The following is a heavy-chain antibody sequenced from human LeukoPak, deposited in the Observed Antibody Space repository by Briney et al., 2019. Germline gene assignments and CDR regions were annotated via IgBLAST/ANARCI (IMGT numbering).Heavy chain of an antibody. CDR3: ARGYYDSSGYERYFDL. Sequence: SETLSLTCTVSGGSISSSSYYWGWIRQPPGKGLEWIGSIYYSGSTYYNPSLKSRVTISVDTSKNQFSLKLSSVTAADTAVYYCARGYYDSSGYERYFDLWGRGTLVTVSS. CDR1: GGSISSSSYY. D-gene: IGHD3-22*01. J-gene: IGHJ2*01. CDR2: IYYSGST. V-gene: IGHV4-39*07.